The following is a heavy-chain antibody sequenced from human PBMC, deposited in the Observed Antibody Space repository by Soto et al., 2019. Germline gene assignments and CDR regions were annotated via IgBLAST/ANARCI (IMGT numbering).Heavy chain of an antibody. CDR3: AKGHPSFPFPGWDNWFDP. CDR1: GFTFSNCA. D-gene: IGHD3-16*01. Sequence: EVQLLESGGGLVQPGGSLRLSCAASGFTFSNCAMSWVRQAPGKGLEWVSAISGSGGSTYYADSVKGRFTNSRDNSKNTLFLQMNSLRAEDTAVYYCAKGHPSFPFPGWDNWFDPWGQGTLVTVSS. J-gene: IGHJ5*02. V-gene: IGHV3-23*01. CDR2: ISGSGGST.